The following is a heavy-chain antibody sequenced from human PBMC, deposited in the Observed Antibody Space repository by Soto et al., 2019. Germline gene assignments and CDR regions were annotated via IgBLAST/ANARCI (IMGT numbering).Heavy chain of an antibody. D-gene: IGHD6-25*01. CDR2: IYPSGMP. V-gene: IGHV4-30-2*01. CDR1: GGSISNAAYS. J-gene: IGHJ4*02. Sequence: SETLSLTCTVSGGSISNAAYSWSWIRQPPGKGLEWIGYIYPSGMPFYNPSLRSRVTISIDRSNDQFSLNLKSVTAAETAVYYCARESGGYGLFDSWGQGTLVTVSS. CDR3: ARESGGYGLFDS.